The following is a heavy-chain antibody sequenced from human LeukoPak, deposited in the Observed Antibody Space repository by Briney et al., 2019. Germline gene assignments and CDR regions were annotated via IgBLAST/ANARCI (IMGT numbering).Heavy chain of an antibody. Sequence: GGSLRLSCAASGSTFSSYWMSWVRQAPGKGLEWVANIKQDGSEKYYVDSVKGRFTISRDNSKNTLYLQMNSLRAEDTAVYYCARYRDVAAAGTEAFDIWGQGTMVTVSS. D-gene: IGHD6-13*01. CDR3: ARYRDVAAAGTEAFDI. CDR1: GSTFSSYW. V-gene: IGHV3-7*03. J-gene: IGHJ3*02. CDR2: IKQDGSEK.